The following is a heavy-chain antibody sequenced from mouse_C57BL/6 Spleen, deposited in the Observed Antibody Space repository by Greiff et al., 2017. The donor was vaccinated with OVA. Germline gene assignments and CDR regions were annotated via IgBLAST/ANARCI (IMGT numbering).Heavy chain of an antibody. CDR3: AREDYGPYFDY. Sequence: VQLQQSGAELVKPGASVKISCKASGYAFSSYWMNWVKQRPGKGLEWIGQIYPGEGDTNYNGKFKGKATLTADKSSSTAYMHLSSLTSEDSAVYFCAREDYGPYFDYWGQGTTLTVSS. J-gene: IGHJ2*01. CDR1: GYAFSSYW. CDR2: IYPGEGDT. V-gene: IGHV1-80*01. D-gene: IGHD1-1*01.